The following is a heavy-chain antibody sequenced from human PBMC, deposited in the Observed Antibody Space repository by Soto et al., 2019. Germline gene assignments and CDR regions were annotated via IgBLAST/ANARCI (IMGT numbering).Heavy chain of an antibody. D-gene: IGHD6-19*01. Sequence: QVQLQESGPRLVKPSGTLSLTWAVSGDSMNNNNWWSWVRQSPRKGLEWIVEIYHSGATNYNRYHQIRVTISIDKSEKQYSLKLKSLTSADSAVYDCPRAGLGLAFDSWGQGALVTVSS. CDR3: PRAGLGLAFDS. CDR2: IYHSGAT. J-gene: IGHJ5*01. V-gene: IGHV4-4*02. CDR1: GDSMNNNNW.